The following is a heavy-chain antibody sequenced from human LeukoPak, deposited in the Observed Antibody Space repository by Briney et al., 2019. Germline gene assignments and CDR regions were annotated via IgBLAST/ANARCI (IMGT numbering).Heavy chain of an antibody. J-gene: IGHJ6*03. D-gene: IGHD6-25*01. CDR2: IIPIFGTA. Sequence: GASVKVSCKASGGTFSSYAISWVRQAPGQGLEWVGGIIPIFGTANYAQKFQGRVTITADESTSTAYMELSSLRSEDTAVYYCARDKWRGGYPKGSADYMDVWGKGTTVTVSS. CDR3: ARDKWRGGYPKGSADYMDV. CDR1: GGTFSSYA. V-gene: IGHV1-69*13.